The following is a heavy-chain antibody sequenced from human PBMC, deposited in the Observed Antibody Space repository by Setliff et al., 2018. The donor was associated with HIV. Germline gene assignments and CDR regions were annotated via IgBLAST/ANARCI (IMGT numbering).Heavy chain of an antibody. V-gene: IGHV1-69*10. J-gene: IGHJ3*02. Sequence: SVKVSCKASGGTFNNFVISWVRRAPGQGLEWMGAIIPLLGIVNYAQNFQGRVTITADKSTSTAYVELSSLKSEDTALYYCAREPYGGNPGNAFDIWGQGTMVTVSS. D-gene: IGHD2-15*01. CDR1: GGTFNNFV. CDR3: AREPYGGNPGNAFDI. CDR2: IIPLLGIV.